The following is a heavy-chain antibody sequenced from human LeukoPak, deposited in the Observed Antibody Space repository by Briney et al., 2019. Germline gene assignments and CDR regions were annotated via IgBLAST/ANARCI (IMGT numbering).Heavy chain of an antibody. V-gene: IGHV4-39*07. CDR3: ARATYYYGSGGGVHFDY. Sequence: PSETLSLTCTVSGGSISSSSYYWGWIRQPPGKGLEWIGSIYYSGSTYYNPSLKSRVTMSVDTSKNQFSLKLSSVTAADTAVYYCARATYYYGSGGGVHFDYWGQGTLVTVSS. J-gene: IGHJ4*02. CDR2: IYYSGST. D-gene: IGHD3-10*01. CDR1: GGSISSSSYY.